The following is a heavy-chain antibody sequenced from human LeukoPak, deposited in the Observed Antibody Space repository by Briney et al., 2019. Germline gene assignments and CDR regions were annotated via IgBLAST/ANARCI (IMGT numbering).Heavy chain of an antibody. CDR1: GFTFDDYA. V-gene: IGHV3-9*01. J-gene: IGHJ4*02. Sequence: GGSLRLSCAAAGFTFDDYAMHWVRQAPGKGLEWVSCISWNSGSIGYADSVKGRFTISRDNAKNSLYLQMNSLRAEDTALYYCAKTESSGSNYDLFDYWGQGTLVTVSS. CDR3: AKTESSGSNYDLFDY. CDR2: ISWNSGSI. D-gene: IGHD1-26*01.